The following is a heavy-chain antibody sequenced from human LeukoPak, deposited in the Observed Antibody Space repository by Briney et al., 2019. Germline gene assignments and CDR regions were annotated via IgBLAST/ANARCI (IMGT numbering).Heavy chain of an antibody. CDR3: ARSPGYDFWSGYHDY. J-gene: IGHJ4*02. CDR1: GGSISSYY. CDR2: IYSSGST. D-gene: IGHD3-3*01. Sequence: PSETLSLTCTVSGGSISSYYWSWIRQPAGKGLEWIGRIYSSGSTNYNSSLKSRVTMSVGTSKNQFSLKLSSVTAADTAVYYCARSPGYDFWSGYHDYWGQGTLVTVSS. V-gene: IGHV4-4*07.